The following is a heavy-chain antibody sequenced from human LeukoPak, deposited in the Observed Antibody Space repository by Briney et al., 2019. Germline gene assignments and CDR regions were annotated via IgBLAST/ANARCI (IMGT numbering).Heavy chain of an antibody. J-gene: IGHJ4*02. CDR1: GYTFTNYY. D-gene: IGHD2-8*02. CDR2: INPTGTGT. Sequence: GASVKVSCKASGYTFTNYYTHWVRQAPGQGLEWMGLINPTGTGTNYAQKFRGRVTLTRDTSTTTVYMELSSLRSEDTAVYYCAREESGGYLDYWGQGTPVTVSS. V-gene: IGHV1-46*01. CDR3: AREESGGYLDY.